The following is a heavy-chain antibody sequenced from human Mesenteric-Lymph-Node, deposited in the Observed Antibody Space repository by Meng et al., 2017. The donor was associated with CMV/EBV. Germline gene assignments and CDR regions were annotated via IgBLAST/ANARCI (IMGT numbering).Heavy chain of an antibody. D-gene: IGHD3-22*01. V-gene: IGHV3-23*03. CDR3: ARAVRWLSSWEYFDY. CDR2: IYSGGSST. J-gene: IGHJ4*02. Sequence: GGSLRLSCAASGFTFSSYAMSWVRQAPGKGLEWVSVIYSGGSSTYYADSVKGRFTISRDNAQNSLYLQMYSLRGEDTAVYYCARAVRWLSSWEYFDYWGQGALVTVSS. CDR1: GFTFSSYA.